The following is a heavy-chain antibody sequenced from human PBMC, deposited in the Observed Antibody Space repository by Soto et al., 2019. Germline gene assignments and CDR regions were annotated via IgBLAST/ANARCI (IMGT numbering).Heavy chain of an antibody. J-gene: IGHJ6*01. CDR3: ARQGSSSSMYYYYGMDV. Sequence: PGESLKISCKGSGYSFTSYWIGWVRQMPGKGLEWMGIIYPGDSDTRYSPSFQGQVTISADKSISTAYLQWSSLKASDTAMYYFARQGSSSSMYYYYGMDVWGPRTTVTASS. D-gene: IGHD6-6*01. V-gene: IGHV5-51*01. CDR2: IYPGDSDT. CDR1: GYSFTSYW.